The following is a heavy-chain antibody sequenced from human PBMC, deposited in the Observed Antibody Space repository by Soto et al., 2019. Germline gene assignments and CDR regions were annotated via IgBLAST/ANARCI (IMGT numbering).Heavy chain of an antibody. CDR1: GYTFTSYG. V-gene: IGHV1-18*01. CDR2: ISAYNGNT. D-gene: IGHD3-9*01. Sequence: GASVKVSCKASGYTFTSYGISWVRQAPGQGLEWMGWISAYNGNTKYAQKLQGRVTMTTDTSTSTAYMELRSLRSDDTAVYYCARVRYDILIGYETHYFAYWGQGTLVTVSS. CDR3: ARVRYDILIGYETHYFAY. J-gene: IGHJ4*02.